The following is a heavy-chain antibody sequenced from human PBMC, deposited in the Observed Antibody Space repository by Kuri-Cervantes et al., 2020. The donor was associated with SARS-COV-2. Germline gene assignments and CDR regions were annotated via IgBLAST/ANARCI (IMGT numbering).Heavy chain of an antibody. Sequence: GESLKISCAASGFTFSSYAMHWVRQAPGKGLEWVAVISYDGSNKYYADSVKGRFTISRDNSKNTLYLQMNSLRAEDTAVYYCARGLGGYDLWSLVDYWGQGTRVTVSS. CDR1: GFTFSSYA. CDR2: ISYDGSNK. CDR3: ARGLGGYDLWSLVDY. D-gene: IGHD5-12*01. J-gene: IGHJ4*02. V-gene: IGHV3-30*04.